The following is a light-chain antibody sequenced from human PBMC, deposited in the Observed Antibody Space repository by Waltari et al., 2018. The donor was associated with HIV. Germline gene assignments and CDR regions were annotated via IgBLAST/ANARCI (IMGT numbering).Light chain of an antibody. Sequence: DIVMTQSPDSLAVSLGERATVNCKSSQSVLYSSNNMNYLAWYQQNPGQAPKLLIYLASTRESGVPDRFSGSGSGTYCTLTISSLQAEDVAVYDCQQYYTTPFTFGPGTKVDIK. CDR1: QSVLYSSNNMNY. J-gene: IGKJ3*01. CDR2: LAS. V-gene: IGKV4-1*01. CDR3: QQYYTTPFT.